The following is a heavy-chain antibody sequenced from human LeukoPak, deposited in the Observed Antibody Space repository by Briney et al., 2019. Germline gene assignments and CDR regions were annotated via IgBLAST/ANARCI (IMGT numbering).Heavy chain of an antibody. D-gene: IGHD3-3*01. Sequence: ASVKVSCKASGYTFTGYYMHWVRQAPGQGLEWMGRINPNSGGTNYAQKFQGRVTMTRDTSISTAYMELSSLRSEDTAVYYCARLYYDFWSGYYSYYFDYWGQGTLVTVSS. CDR2: INPNSGGT. CDR3: ARLYYDFWSGYYSYYFDY. J-gene: IGHJ4*02. V-gene: IGHV1-2*06. CDR1: GYTFTGYY.